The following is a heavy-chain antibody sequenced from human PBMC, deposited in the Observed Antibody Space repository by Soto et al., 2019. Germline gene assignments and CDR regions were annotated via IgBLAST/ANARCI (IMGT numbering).Heavy chain of an antibody. CDR3: ARVLYSDNDSTYLFDY. V-gene: IGHV4-59*01. J-gene: IGHJ4*02. CDR1: GASFSGYL. CDR2: IYDRGST. Sequence: SETLSLTCTVSGASFSGYLWSWIRQPPGKGLEWIGYIYDRGSTDYNPALKSRVAITVDTSKNQFSLRLTSVTAADTAVYYCARVLYSDNDSTYLFDYWGQGTLVTVSS. D-gene: IGHD5-12*01.